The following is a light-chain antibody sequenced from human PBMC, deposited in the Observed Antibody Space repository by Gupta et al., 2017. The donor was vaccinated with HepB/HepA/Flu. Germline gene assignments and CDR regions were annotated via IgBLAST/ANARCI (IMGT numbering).Light chain of an antibody. CDR2: RNN. CDR3: AAWDDSLSSWV. J-gene: IGLJ3*02. Sequence: QSVLTPPPSASGTPGQRVTISCSGSSSNIGSNYVCWYQHLPGTAPKLLIYRNNQRPSGVPDRVSASKSGTSASLAISGLRSEDEADYYCAAWDDSLSSWVFGGGTKLTVL. V-gene: IGLV1-47*01. CDR1: SSNIGSNY.